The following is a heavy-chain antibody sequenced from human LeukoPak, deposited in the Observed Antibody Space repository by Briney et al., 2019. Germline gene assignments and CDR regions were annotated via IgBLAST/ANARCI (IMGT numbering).Heavy chain of an antibody. V-gene: IGHV4-59*08. CDR3: ARLAAISGSDYPDD. Sequence: PSETLSLTCTVSGVSISSYYWGSIRQPPGKGLEWNGYIFYSGKTISNPSLRSRVTISDDTSKNHFSLRLRSVTAADTAVYYCARLAAISGSDYPDDWGQGTLVSVSS. J-gene: IGHJ4*02. CDR1: GVSISSYY. CDR2: IFYSGKT. D-gene: IGHD1-26*01.